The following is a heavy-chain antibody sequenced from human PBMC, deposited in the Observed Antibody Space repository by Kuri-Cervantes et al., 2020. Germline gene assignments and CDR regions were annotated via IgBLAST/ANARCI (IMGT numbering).Heavy chain of an antibody. CDR2: INHSGST. Sequence: SETLSLTCAVYGGSFSGYYWSWIRQPPGKGLEWIGEINHSGSTNYNPSLKSRVTISVDTSKNQFSLKLSSVTAADTAVYYCARGRRDRVYFFFQHWGQGTLVTVSS. CDR3: ARGRRDRVYFFFQH. CDR1: GGSFSGYY. J-gene: IGHJ1*01. V-gene: IGHV4-34*09. D-gene: IGHD5-24*01.